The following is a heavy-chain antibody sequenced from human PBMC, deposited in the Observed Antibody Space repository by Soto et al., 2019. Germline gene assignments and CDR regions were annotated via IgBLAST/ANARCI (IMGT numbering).Heavy chain of an antibody. V-gene: IGHV1-69*04. D-gene: IGHD6-19*01. CDR1: GGTFSSYT. J-gene: IGHJ3*02. CDR2: IIPILGIA. CDR3: ARDWVQGRGSSGWDLGDAFDI. Sequence: SVKVSCKASGGTFSSYTISWVRQAPGQGLEWMGRIIPILGIANYAQKFQGRVTITADKSTSTAYMELSSLRSEDTAVYYCARDWVQGRGSSGWDLGDAFDIWGQGTIVTVSS.